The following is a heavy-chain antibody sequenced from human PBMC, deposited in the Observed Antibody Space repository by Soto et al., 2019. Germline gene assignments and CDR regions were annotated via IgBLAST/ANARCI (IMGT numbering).Heavy chain of an antibody. V-gene: IGHV4-34*01. J-gene: IGHJ5*02. CDR1: GGSFSGYY. CDR2: INHSGST. CDR3: ARGGRISWFDP. Sequence: NPSETLSLTCAVYGGSFSGYYWSWIRQPPGKGLEWIGEINHSGSTNYNPSLKSRVTISVDTSKNQFSLKLSSVTAADTAVYYCARGGRISWFDPWGQGTLVTVSS. D-gene: IGHD1-20*01.